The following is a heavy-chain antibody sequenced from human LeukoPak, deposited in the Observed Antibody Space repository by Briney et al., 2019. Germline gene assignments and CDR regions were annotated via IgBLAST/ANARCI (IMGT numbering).Heavy chain of an antibody. V-gene: IGHV3-21*01. Sequence: GGSLRLSCAASGFTFSSYSMNWVRQAPGKGLEWVSSISSSSSYIYYADSVKGRFTISRDNAKNSLYLQMNSLRAEDTAVYYCATITPTVSTVYFDCWGQGTLVTVSS. D-gene: IGHD4-17*01. J-gene: IGHJ4*02. CDR3: ATITPTVSTVYFDC. CDR2: ISSSSSYI. CDR1: GFTFSSYS.